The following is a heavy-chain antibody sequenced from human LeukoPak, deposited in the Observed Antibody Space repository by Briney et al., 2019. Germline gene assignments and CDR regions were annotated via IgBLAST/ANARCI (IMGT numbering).Heavy chain of an antibody. D-gene: IGHD2-2*01. V-gene: IGHV5-51*01. CDR3: ARPRCGSTSCPYYFDY. CDR1: GYSFTTYW. Sequence: GESLKISCKGSGYSFTTYWIGWVRQMPGKGLEWMGIIYPGDSDTRYSPSFQGQVTISADKSISTAYLQWSSLKASDTAMYYCARPRCGSTSCPYYFDYWGQGTLITVSS. J-gene: IGHJ4*02. CDR2: IYPGDSDT.